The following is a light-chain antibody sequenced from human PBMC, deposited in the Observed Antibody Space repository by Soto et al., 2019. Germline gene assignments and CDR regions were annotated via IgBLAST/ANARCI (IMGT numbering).Light chain of an antibody. CDR3: QHYGSSPLT. Sequence: EIVLTQSPGTLSLSPGERATLSCRASQNLISDYLAWYQQRPGHPPRLLIYGASMRATGIPDRFSGSWPGTDFTLTISRLEPEDFAVYYCQHYGSSPLTFGGGTKVDIK. CDR1: QNLISDY. CDR2: GAS. J-gene: IGKJ4*01. V-gene: IGKV3-20*01.